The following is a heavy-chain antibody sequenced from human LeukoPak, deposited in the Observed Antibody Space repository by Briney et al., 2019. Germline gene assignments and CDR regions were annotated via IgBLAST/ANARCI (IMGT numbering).Heavy chain of an antibody. Sequence: SGTLSLTCTVSGGSISTSSYYWGWVRQPPGTGLEWIGEVYHSGSTNYNPSLKSRVTISVDKSKNQFSLKLSSVTAADTAVYYCAGAYCGGDCYSGRTFDIWGQGTMVTVSS. CDR1: GGSISTSSYY. V-gene: IGHV4-39*07. CDR3: AGAYCGGDCYSGRTFDI. CDR2: VYHSGST. D-gene: IGHD2-21*02. J-gene: IGHJ3*02.